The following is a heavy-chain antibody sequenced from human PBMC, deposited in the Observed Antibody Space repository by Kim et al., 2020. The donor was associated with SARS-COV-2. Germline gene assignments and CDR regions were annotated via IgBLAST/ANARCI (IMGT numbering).Heavy chain of an antibody. J-gene: IGHJ4*02. V-gene: IGHV3-48*02. CDR3: ARAGGGFDY. Sequence: GGSLRLSCAASGFTFSSYSMNWVRQAPGKGLEWVSYISSSSTIYYADSVKGRFTISRDNAKNSLYLQMNSLRDEDTAVYYCARAGGGFDYWGQGTPVTGS. CDR1: GFTFSSYS. D-gene: IGHD2-15*01. CDR2: ISSSSTI.